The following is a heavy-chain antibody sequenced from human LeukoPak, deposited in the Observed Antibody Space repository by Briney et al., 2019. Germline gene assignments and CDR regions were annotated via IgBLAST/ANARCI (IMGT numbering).Heavy chain of an antibody. J-gene: IGHJ4*02. Sequence: GGSLRLSCAASGFTFSSYAMSWVRQAPGKGLEWVSSISGSGTNTDYADSVRGRFTISRDNSRNTLYLQMNSLRAEDTAVYYCAKDDRWLQFCCWGQGTLVTVSA. CDR1: GFTFSSYA. V-gene: IGHV3-23*01. CDR2: ISGSGTNT. D-gene: IGHD5-24*01. CDR3: AKDDRWLQFCC.